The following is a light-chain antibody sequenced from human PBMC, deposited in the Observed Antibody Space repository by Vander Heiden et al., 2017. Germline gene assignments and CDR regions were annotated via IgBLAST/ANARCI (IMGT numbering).Light chain of an antibody. Sequence: QSGLTQPASVSGSLGQSITISCTGTSRNIGSYKFVSWYQRHPGTAPRLIIFEVTKRPSGVSNRFSGSKSGNTASLTISGLQAEDEADDFCCSYAGSGTVVFGGGTKTTVL. CDR1: SRNIGSYKF. V-gene: IGLV2-23*02. CDR2: EVT. CDR3: CSYAGSGTVV. J-gene: IGLJ2*01.